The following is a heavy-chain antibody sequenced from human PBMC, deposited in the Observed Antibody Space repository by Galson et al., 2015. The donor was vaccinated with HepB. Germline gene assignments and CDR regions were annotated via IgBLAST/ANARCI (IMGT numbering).Heavy chain of an antibody. Sequence: SVKVSCKASGGTFSSYAISWVRQAPGQGLEWMGGIIPIFGTANYAQKFQGRVTITADESTSTAYMELSSLRSEDTAVYYCARELYYYDSSGYYPKVVAFDIWGQGTMVTVSS. CDR2: IIPIFGTA. J-gene: IGHJ3*02. CDR1: GGTFSSYA. V-gene: IGHV1-69*13. D-gene: IGHD3-22*01. CDR3: ARELYYYDSSGYYPKVVAFDI.